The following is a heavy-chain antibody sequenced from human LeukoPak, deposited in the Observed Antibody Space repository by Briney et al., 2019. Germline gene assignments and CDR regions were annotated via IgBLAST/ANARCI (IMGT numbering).Heavy chain of an antibody. CDR2: INPSGGST. Sequence: ASVKVSCKASGYTFTGYYMHWVRQAPGQGLEWMGIINPSGGSTSYAQKFQGRVTMTRDTSTSTVYMELSSLRSEDTAVYYCARGGYCSSTSCPLIYYYYYYMDVWGKGTTVTISS. CDR1: GYTFTGYY. V-gene: IGHV1-46*01. D-gene: IGHD2-2*01. CDR3: ARGGYCSSTSCPLIYYYYYYMDV. J-gene: IGHJ6*03.